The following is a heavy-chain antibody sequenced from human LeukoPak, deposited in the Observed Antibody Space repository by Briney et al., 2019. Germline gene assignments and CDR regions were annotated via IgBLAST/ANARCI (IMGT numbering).Heavy chain of an antibody. V-gene: IGHV3-30*18. CDR3: AKDVPPYCGGDCYSWSPQIDY. D-gene: IGHD2-21*02. CDR2: ISYDGGKK. Sequence: GRSLRLSCAASGFTFSTYGMHCVRQAPGKGLEWVAVISYDGGKKYYADSVKGRFTISRDNSKNTLYLQMNSLRAEDTAVYYCAKDVPPYCGGDCYSWSPQIDYWGQGTLVTVSS. J-gene: IGHJ4*02. CDR1: GFTFSTYG.